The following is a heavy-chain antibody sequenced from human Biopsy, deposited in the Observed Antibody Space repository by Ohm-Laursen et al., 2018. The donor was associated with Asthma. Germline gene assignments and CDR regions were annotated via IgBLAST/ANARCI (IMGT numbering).Heavy chain of an antibody. J-gene: IGHJ4*02. V-gene: IGHV4-39*01. CDR2: ISYTGSA. CDR1: GGSMSSSSYY. Sequence: SETLSLTCTVSGGSMSSSSYYWGWIRQPPGKGLEWRGSISYTGSAYHNPSLKSRVTISVDPSKNHFSLKLSSVTAADTAVYYCARHWDWGSFFDYWGQGTPVTVSS. D-gene: IGHD7-27*01. CDR3: ARHWDWGSFFDY.